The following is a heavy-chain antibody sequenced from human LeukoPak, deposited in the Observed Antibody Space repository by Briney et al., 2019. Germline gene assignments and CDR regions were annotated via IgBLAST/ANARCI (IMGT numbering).Heavy chain of an antibody. CDR2: INPSGGST. J-gene: IGHJ4*02. CDR1: GYTFTSYY. D-gene: IGHD2-15*01. Sequence: ASVKVSCKASGYTFTSYYMHWVRQDPGQGLEWMGIINPSGGSTSYVQKFQGRVTMTRDTSTSTVYMELSSLRSEDTAVYYCARDRGSGLVVVGLDYWGQGTLVTVSS. V-gene: IGHV1-46*01. CDR3: ARDRGSGLVVVGLDY.